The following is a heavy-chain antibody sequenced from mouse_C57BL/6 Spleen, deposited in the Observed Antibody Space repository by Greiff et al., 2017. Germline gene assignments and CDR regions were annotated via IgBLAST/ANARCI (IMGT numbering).Heavy chain of an antibody. CDR2: IYPRSGNT. CDR1: GYTFTSYW. V-gene: IGHV1-55*01. Sequence: QVQLQQPGAELVKPGASVKMSCKASGYTFTSYWITWVKQRPGQGLEWIGDIYPRSGNTYYNEKFKGKATLTADKSSSTAYMELRSLTSEDSAVYFCARDGSSIYAMDYWGQGTSVTVSS. D-gene: IGHD1-1*01. J-gene: IGHJ4*01. CDR3: ARDGSSIYAMDY.